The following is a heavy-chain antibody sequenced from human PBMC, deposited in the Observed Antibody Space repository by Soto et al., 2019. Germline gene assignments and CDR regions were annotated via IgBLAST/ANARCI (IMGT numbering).Heavy chain of an antibody. CDR2: IKQEGSEK. CDR3: AREKRANGYFDY. J-gene: IGHJ4*02. V-gene: IGHV3-7*01. D-gene: IGHD6-25*01. Sequence: EVQLVESGGGLVQPGGSLRLSCAASGFTFSNYLMSWVRQAPGKGLEWVANIKQEGSEKYYVASVNGRFTISRENAKNSLYLQMNRLRADDTAVYYCAREKRANGYFDYWGQGTLVTVSS. CDR1: GFTFSNYL.